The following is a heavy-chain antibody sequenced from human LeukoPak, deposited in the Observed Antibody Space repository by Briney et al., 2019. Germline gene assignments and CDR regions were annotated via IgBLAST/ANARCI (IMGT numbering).Heavy chain of an antibody. V-gene: IGHV1-18*01. Sequence: ASVKVSCKASGYTFTSYGISWVRQAPGQGLEWMGWISAYNGNTNYAQKFQGRVTMTTDTSTSTAYMELRRLRADDTAVYYCARRISDILTGYYFDYWGQGTLVTVSS. CDR2: ISAYNGNT. J-gene: IGHJ4*02. CDR1: GYTFTSYG. CDR3: ARRISDILTGYYFDY. D-gene: IGHD3-9*01.